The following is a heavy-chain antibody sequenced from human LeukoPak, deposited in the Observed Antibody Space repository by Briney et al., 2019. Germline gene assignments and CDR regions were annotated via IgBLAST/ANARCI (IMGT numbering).Heavy chain of an antibody. D-gene: IGHD6-13*01. V-gene: IGHV4-59*12. CDR1: GASISSYF. J-gene: IGHJ5*02. CDR2: IYYTGTT. CDR3: ARLTRWGIAAGWFDP. Sequence: PSETLSLTCTVSGASISSYFWSWIRQPPGEGLEWIGYIYYTGTTSYNPSFKSRATTSVDTSKNQFSLQLTSVTAADTAVYYCARLTRWGIAAGWFDPWGQGSLVTVSS.